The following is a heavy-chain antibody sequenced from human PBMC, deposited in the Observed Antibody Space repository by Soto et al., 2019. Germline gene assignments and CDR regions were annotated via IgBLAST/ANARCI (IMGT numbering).Heavy chain of an antibody. V-gene: IGHV3-30*04. Sequence: QVQLVESGGGVVQPGRSLRLSCAASGFTFSSYAMHWVRQAPGKGLEWVAVIAYDGRNKYYADSVKGRFTISRDNSKNTLYLQMNSQRIEDTAVYYCARELERVFDYWGQGTLVTVSS. CDR1: GFTFSSYA. J-gene: IGHJ4*02. CDR2: IAYDGRNK. D-gene: IGHD1-1*01. CDR3: ARELERVFDY.